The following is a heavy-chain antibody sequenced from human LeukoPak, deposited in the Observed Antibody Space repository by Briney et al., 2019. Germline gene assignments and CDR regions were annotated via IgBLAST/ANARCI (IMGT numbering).Heavy chain of an antibody. CDR3: AKGSHPSGYFDY. D-gene: IGHD2-15*01. CDR1: GFTFSSYA. J-gene: IGHJ4*02. CDR2: ISYDGSNK. V-gene: IGHV3-30*18. Sequence: GGSLRLSCAASGFTFSSYAMSWVRQAPGKGLEWVAVISYDGSNKYYADSVKGRFTISRDNSKNTLYLQMNSLRAEDTAVYYCAKGSHPSGYFDYWGQGTLVTVSS.